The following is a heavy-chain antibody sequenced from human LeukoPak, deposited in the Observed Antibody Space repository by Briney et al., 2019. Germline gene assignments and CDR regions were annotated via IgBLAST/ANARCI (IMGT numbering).Heavy chain of an antibody. D-gene: IGHD2-2*01. CDR1: GYSFTSYW. J-gene: IGHJ3*02. CDR3: ARPYCSSTSCPLDDAFDI. V-gene: IGHV5-51*01. Sequence: GESLKISRKGSGYSFTSYWIGWVRQMPGKGLEWMGIIYPGDSDTRYSPSFQGQVTISADKSISTAYLQWSSLKASDTAMCYCARPYCSSTSCPLDDAFDIWGQGTMVTVSS. CDR2: IYPGDSDT.